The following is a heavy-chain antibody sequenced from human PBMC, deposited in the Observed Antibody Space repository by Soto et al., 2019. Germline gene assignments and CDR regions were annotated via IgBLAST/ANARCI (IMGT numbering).Heavy chain of an antibody. CDR2: ISWNSGDI. J-gene: IGHJ4*02. CDR1: GFSFDDYG. CDR3: AKDNDLDRDGPFDY. D-gene: IGHD2-2*03. V-gene: IGHV3-9*01. Sequence: EVQLVESGGGSVQPGRSLRLSCAASGFSFDDYGMHWVRQGPGKGLEWVSGISWNSGDIYYADSVKGRFTISRDNAKRSLYLQMHSLRTEDTALYYCAKDNDLDRDGPFDYWGQGILVTVS.